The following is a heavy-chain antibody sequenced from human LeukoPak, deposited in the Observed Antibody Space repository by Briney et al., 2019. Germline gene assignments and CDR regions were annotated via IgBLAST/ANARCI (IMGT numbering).Heavy chain of an antibody. V-gene: IGHV3-30*04. CDR1: GFTFSSYA. J-gene: IGHJ3*02. CDR2: ISYDGSNK. CDR3: ARARSSYGYGDAFDI. D-gene: IGHD5-18*01. Sequence: GGSLRLSCAASGFTFSSYAMHWVRQAPGKGLEWVAVISYDGSNKYYTDSVKGRFTISRDNSKNTLYLQMNSLRAEDTAVYYCARARSSYGYGDAFDIWGQGTMVTVSS.